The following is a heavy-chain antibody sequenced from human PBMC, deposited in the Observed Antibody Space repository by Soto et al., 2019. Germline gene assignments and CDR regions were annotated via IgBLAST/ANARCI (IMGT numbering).Heavy chain of an antibody. V-gene: IGHV3-30*18. J-gene: IGHJ3*02. Sequence: QVQLVESGGDVVQPGRSLRLSCAASGFTFSSYGMHWVRQAPGKGLEWVAVISYDGSNKYYADSVKGRFTISRDNSKNTLYLQMNSLRAEDTAVYYCAKDRVYSSGWYPDAFDIWGQGTMVTVSS. CDR2: ISYDGSNK. CDR3: AKDRVYSSGWYPDAFDI. D-gene: IGHD6-19*01. CDR1: GFTFSSYG.